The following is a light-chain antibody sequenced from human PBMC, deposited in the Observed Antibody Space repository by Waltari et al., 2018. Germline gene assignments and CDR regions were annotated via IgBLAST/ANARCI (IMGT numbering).Light chain of an antibody. J-gene: IGLJ1*01. Sequence: SSELTQDPAVSVALGQTVRITCQGDSLRSYYASWYQQKPGQAPVLVIYGKNKRPSGNPDRFSGSSSGNTASLTITGAQAEDEADYYCNSRDSSGNYVFGTGTKVTVL. CDR2: GKN. V-gene: IGLV3-19*01. CDR3: NSRDSSGNYV. CDR1: SLRSYY.